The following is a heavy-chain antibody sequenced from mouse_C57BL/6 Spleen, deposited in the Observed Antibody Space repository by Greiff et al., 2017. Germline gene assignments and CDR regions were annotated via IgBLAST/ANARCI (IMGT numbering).Heavy chain of an antibody. CDR3: ARGKDGYYYWYFDV. D-gene: IGHD2-3*01. CDR2: IDPSDSET. J-gene: IGHJ1*03. V-gene: IGHV1-52*01. CDR1: GYTFTSYW. Sequence: QVQLKQSGAELVRPGSSVKLSCKASGYTFTSYWMHWVKQRPIQGLEWIGNIDPSDSETHYNQKFKDKATLTVDKSSSTAYMQLSSLTSEDSAVYYCARGKDGYYYWYFDVWGTGTTVTVSS.